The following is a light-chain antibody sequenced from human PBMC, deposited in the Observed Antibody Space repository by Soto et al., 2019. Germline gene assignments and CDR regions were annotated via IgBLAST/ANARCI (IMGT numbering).Light chain of an antibody. J-gene: IGKJ5*01. CDR2: DAS. V-gene: IGKV3-11*01. CDR1: QSVSNY. Sequence: EIVLTQSPATLSLSPGQRATLSCRASQSVSNYLAWYQQRPGQAPRLLIYDASKRATGIPARFSGSGSGTDFTLTISSLEPEDFAVYYCQQSSNWPPEITFGQGTRLEIK. CDR3: QQSSNWPPEIT.